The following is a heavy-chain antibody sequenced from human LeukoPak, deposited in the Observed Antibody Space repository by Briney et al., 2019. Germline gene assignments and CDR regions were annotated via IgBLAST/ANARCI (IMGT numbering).Heavy chain of an antibody. V-gene: IGHV3-53*01. CDR1: GFTVSSNS. CDR3: AKDRYRGNYYYYYMDV. J-gene: IGHJ6*03. D-gene: IGHD2-2*02. Sequence: AGGSLRLSCTVSGFTVSSNSMSWVRQAPGKGLEWVSFIYSDNTHYSDSVKGRFTISRDNSKNTLYLQMNSLRAEDTAVYYCAKDRYRGNYYYYYMDVWGKGTTVTISS. CDR2: IYSDNT.